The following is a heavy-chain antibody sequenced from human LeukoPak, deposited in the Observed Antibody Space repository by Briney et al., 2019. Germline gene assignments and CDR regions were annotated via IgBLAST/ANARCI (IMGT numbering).Heavy chain of an antibody. D-gene: IGHD5-12*01. CDR2: IIPIFGTA. CDR3: ARDPVATPRRGYFDY. J-gene: IGHJ4*02. V-gene: IGHV1-69*13. CDR1: GGTFSSYA. Sequence: SVTVSCTASGGTFSSYAISWVRQAPGQGLEWMGGIIPIFGTANYAQKFQGRVTITADESTSTAYMELSSLRSEDTAVYYCARDPVATPRRGYFDYWGQGTLVTVSS.